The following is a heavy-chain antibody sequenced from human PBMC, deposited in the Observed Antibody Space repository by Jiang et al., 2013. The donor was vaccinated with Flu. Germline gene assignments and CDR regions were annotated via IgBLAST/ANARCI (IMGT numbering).Heavy chain of an antibody. CDR3: AHRRPALFYDILTGFDP. D-gene: IGHD3-9*01. V-gene: IGHV2-5*02. CDR1: GFSLSDSGVV. Sequence: TLTCRFSGFSLSDSGVVWAGSVTPPGNGPSEVACLSIYWDDDKRFRPSLKNRLSITKDTSKNQVVLTMTNVDPADTATYYCAHRRPALFYDILTGFDPWGQGTRVTVSS. J-gene: IGHJ5*02. CDR2: IYWDDDK.